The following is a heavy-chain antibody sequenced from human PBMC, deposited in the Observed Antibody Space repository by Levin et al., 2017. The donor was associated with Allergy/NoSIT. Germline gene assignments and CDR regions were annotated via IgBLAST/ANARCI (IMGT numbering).Heavy chain of an antibody. CDR1: GGSITNSSYY. J-gene: IGHJ6*03. CDR3: ARHVAPQLYKSFIFYYSYIDV. D-gene: IGHD3-3*01. V-gene: IGHV4-39*01. Sequence: PSETLSLTCTVSGGSITNSSYYWGWIRQPPGKGLEWIGTICYSGSTYYNPSLKSRLTISVDTSKNQFSLKLNSVTAADTAVYSCARHVAPQLYKSFIFYYSYIDVWGKGTTVTVSS. CDR2: ICYSGST.